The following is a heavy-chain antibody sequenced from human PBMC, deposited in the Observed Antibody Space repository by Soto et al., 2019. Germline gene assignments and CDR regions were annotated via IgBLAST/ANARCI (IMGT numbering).Heavy chain of an antibody. CDR3: ARDGRFEYRAPTDY. D-gene: IGHD2-2*01. Sequence: GGSPRLSCAASGFTFSSYSMNWVRQAPGKGLEWVSSISSSSSYIYYADSVKGRFTISRDNAKNSLYLQMNSLRAEDTAVYYCARDGRFEYRAPTDYWGQGTLVTVSS. J-gene: IGHJ4*02. V-gene: IGHV3-21*01. CDR1: GFTFSSYS. CDR2: ISSSSSYI.